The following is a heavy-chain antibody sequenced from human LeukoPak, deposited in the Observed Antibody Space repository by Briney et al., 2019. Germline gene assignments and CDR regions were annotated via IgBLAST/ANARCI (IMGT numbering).Heavy chain of an antibody. V-gene: IGHV4-59*01. D-gene: IGHD3-10*01. J-gene: IGHJ3*02. CDR2: IDDSGNT. Sequence: SETLSLTCTVSGGSISYYYWSWIRRPPGKGLEWIGYIDDSGNTNYNPSLKSQVTISVDKSKNQFSLKLSFVTAADTAMYYCARSDYHNSGSHTVFDAFDIWGQGTRVTVSS. CDR3: ARSDYHNSGSHTVFDAFDI. CDR1: GGSISYYY.